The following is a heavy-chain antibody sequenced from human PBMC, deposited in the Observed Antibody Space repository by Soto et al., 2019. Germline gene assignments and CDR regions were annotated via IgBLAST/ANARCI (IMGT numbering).Heavy chain of an antibody. J-gene: IGHJ4*02. Sequence: SETLSLTCAVYGGSFSGYYGSWIRQPPGKGLEWIGYIYHSGSTNYNPSLKSRVTISVDTSKNQFSLKLSSVTAADTAVYYCARGRDSSGYYYPHFDYWGQGTLVTVSS. CDR3: ARGRDSSGYYYPHFDY. CDR1: GGSFSGYY. D-gene: IGHD3-22*01. CDR2: IYHSGST. V-gene: IGHV4-34*01.